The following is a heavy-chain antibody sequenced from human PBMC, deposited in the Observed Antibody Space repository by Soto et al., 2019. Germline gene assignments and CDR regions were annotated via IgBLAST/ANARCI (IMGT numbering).Heavy chain of an antibody. J-gene: IGHJ5*01. CDR2: INHSGRT. Sequence: PSETLSLTCAVYGGSFRGYYWSWIRQPPGKGPEWIGEINHSGRTKYNPSLKSRVTILVDTSKNQFSLNLNSVTAADTAVYYCSRSGNYAWFDSWGQGTLVTVS. V-gene: IGHV4-34*01. CDR1: GGSFRGYY. CDR3: SRSGNYAWFDS. D-gene: IGHD3-10*01.